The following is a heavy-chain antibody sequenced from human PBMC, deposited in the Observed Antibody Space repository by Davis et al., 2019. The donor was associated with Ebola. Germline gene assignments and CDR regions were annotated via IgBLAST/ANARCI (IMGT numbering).Heavy chain of an antibody. Sequence: ASVKVSCKASGYTFTSYAMHWVRQAPGQRLEWMGWINAGNGNTKYSQKFQGRVTMTTDTSTSTAYMELRSLRSDDTAVYYCARDLYSSSWYNYWGQGTLVTVSS. CDR2: INAGNGNT. CDR1: GYTFTSYA. CDR3: ARDLYSSSWYNY. J-gene: IGHJ4*02. D-gene: IGHD6-13*01. V-gene: IGHV1-3*01.